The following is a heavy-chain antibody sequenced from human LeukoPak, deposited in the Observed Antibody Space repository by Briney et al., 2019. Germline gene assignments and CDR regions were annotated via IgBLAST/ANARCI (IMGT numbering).Heavy chain of an antibody. J-gene: IGHJ4*02. CDR1: GFTFSSRW. Sequence: GGSLRLSCAASGFTFSSRWMSWVRQAPGKGLEWVANIKQDGSEKYYVDSVKGRFSISRDNAKNSLYLQMSSLRAEDTAVYYCAKAEFGDYPFDYWGQGTLVTVSS. CDR2: IKQDGSEK. CDR3: AKAEFGDYPFDY. D-gene: IGHD4-17*01. V-gene: IGHV3-7*01.